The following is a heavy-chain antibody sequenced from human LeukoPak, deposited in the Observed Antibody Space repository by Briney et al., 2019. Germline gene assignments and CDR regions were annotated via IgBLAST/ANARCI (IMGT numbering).Heavy chain of an antibody. Sequence: GGSLRLSCAASGFTFSSYSMNWARQAPGKGLEWVSSISSSSSYIYYADSVKGRFTISRDNAKNSLYLQMNSLRAEDTAVYYCARNIQGVWPFDYWGQGTLAPVSP. J-gene: IGHJ4*02. CDR3: ARNIQGVWPFDY. D-gene: IGHD2/OR15-2a*01. CDR2: ISSSSSYI. CDR1: GFTFSSYS. V-gene: IGHV3-21*01.